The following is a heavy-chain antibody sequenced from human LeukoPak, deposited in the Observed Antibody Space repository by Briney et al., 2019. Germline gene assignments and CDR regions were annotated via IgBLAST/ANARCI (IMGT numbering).Heavy chain of an antibody. Sequence: GESLKISCKGSGYSFTSYWIGWVRQMPGKGLEWMGIIYPGDSDTRYSPSFQGQVTISADKSISTAYLQWSSLKASDTAMYYCARQSRSSGLAVAGTYSYYYGMDVWGQGTTVTVSS. J-gene: IGHJ6*02. V-gene: IGHV5-51*01. CDR1: GYSFTSYW. CDR3: ARQSRSSGLAVAGTYSYYYGMDV. D-gene: IGHD6-19*01. CDR2: IYPGDSDT.